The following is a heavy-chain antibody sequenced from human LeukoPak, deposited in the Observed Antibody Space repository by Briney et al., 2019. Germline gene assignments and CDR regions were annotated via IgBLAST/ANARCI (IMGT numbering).Heavy chain of an antibody. CDR2: IKQDGSEK. D-gene: IGHD2/OR15-2a*01. CDR3: ARKNDFEI. Sequence: GGSLRLSCAASGXTFRYYRVNWVRQAPGKGLEWVAKIKQDGSEKYYVDSVKGRFTISRDNAKNSLYLQMNSLGAEDTAVYYCARKNDFEIWGQGTLVTVSS. V-gene: IGHV3-7*05. CDR1: GXTFRYYR. J-gene: IGHJ3*02.